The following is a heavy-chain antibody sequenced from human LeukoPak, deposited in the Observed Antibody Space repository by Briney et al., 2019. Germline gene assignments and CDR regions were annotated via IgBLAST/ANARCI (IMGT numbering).Heavy chain of an antibody. J-gene: IGHJ3*02. CDR2: IYYSGST. D-gene: IGHD3-16*01. V-gene: IGHV4-61*01. Sequence: SETLSLTCTVSGGSISSTSYYWNWIRQPPGKGLEWIGYIYYSGSTNYNPSLKSRVTISADTSKNQFSLKLSSVTAADTAVYYCARWGDSDAFDIWGQGTMVTVSS. CDR1: GGSISSTSYY. CDR3: ARWGDSDAFDI.